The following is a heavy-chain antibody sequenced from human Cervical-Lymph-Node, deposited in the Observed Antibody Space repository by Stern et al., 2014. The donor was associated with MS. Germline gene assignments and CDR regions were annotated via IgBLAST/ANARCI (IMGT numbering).Heavy chain of an antibody. CDR2: INHSGST. J-gene: IGHJ6*02. V-gene: IGHV4-34*01. CDR3: AGRYPYYYYGMDV. D-gene: IGHD1-1*01. Sequence: QVQLQQWGAGLLKPSETLSLTCAVYGGSFRGYYWSWIRQSPGKGLEWIGEINHSGSTNYNPSLKSRVTISVDTSKNQFSLKLSSVTAADTAVYYCAGRYPYYYYGMDVWGQGTTVTVSS. CDR1: GGSFRGYY.